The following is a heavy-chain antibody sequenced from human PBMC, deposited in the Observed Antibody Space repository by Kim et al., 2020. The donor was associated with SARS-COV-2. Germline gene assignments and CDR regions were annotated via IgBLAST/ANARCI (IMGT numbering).Heavy chain of an antibody. D-gene: IGHD3-3*01. Sequence: SETLSLTCAVSGGSISSGVYSWSWIRQPPGKGLEWIGYISHTGSTYYNPSLKSRVTISLDRSKNQFSLKVSSVTAADTAVYYCARDGRRGDGGGTTFGVVPFYYYMDVWGKGTTVTVSS. CDR1: GGSISSGVYS. V-gene: IGHV4-30-2*01. CDR2: ISHTGST. J-gene: IGHJ6*03. CDR3: ARDGRRGDGGGTTFGVVPFYYYMDV.